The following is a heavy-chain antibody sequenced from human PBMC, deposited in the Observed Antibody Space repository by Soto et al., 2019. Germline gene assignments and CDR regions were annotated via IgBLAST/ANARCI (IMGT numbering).Heavy chain of an antibody. J-gene: IGHJ3*02. D-gene: IGHD6-13*01. Sequence: SETLSVTCTVSGGSISRGGYYWSWIRQHPGKGLEWIGYIYYSGSTYYKPSLKSRVTISVDTSKNQFSLKLSSVTAADTAVYYCARSDQQLDRRAFDIWGQGTMVT. V-gene: IGHV4-31*03. CDR1: GGSISRGGYY. CDR2: IYYSGST. CDR3: ARSDQQLDRRAFDI.